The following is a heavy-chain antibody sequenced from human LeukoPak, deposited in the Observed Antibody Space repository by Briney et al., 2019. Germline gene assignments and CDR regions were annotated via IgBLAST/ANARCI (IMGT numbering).Heavy chain of an antibody. CDR1: GGSISSNSYY. D-gene: IGHD2-15*01. J-gene: IGHJ6*03. V-gene: IGHV4-61*02. Sequence: PSQTLSLXCTVSGGSISSNSYYWSWIRQPAGKGLECIGRIYTTGSTNYNPSLKSRVTISIDTSKNQFSLKLSSVTAADTAVYYCARTGGGSSFYYYMDVWGKGTTVTVSS. CDR2: IYTTGST. CDR3: ARTGGGSSFYYYMDV.